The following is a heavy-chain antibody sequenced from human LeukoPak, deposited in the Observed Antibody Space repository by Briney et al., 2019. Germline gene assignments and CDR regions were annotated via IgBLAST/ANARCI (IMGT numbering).Heavy chain of an antibody. CDR2: ISPASSYT. CDR1: GFTFSNYN. Sequence: GGSLRLSCAASGFTFSNYNMNWVRQAPGKGLEWVSYISPASSYTHYTDSVKGRFTISRDNANNSLFLQMNSLRVEDTAVYYCARTGQYCSGGTCYSGQFDFWGQGTLVTVSS. J-gene: IGHJ4*02. CDR3: ARTGQYCSGGTCYSGQFDF. D-gene: IGHD2-15*01. V-gene: IGHV3-21*04.